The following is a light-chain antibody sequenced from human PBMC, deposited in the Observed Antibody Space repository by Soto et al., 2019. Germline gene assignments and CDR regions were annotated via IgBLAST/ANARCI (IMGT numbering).Light chain of an antibody. CDR2: AAT. CDR1: QSVNTY. Sequence: DIQMTQSPSSLSASVGDRVTITCRASQSVNTYLTWYQKRQGKAPKLLIYAATSLQSGVPPRFSGSGSGTDFNLTISGLQPEDVETYYCQQSHNTPYTFGLGTMLEFK. J-gene: IGKJ2*01. V-gene: IGKV1-39*01. CDR3: QQSHNTPYT.